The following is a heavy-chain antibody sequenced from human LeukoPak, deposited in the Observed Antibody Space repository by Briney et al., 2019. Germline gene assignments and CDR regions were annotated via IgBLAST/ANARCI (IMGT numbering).Heavy chain of an antibody. V-gene: IGHV4-38-2*02. CDR3: ARGLVESGHAWFDP. CDR2: IYHSGST. D-gene: IGHD2-2*01. J-gene: IGHJ5*02. Sequence: SETLSLTCTVSGYSISSGYYWGWIRQPPGQGLEWIGSIYHSGSTYYNPSLKSRVAISIDTSNNYFSLKVNSVTAADTAVYYCARGLVESGHAWFDPWGQGTLVTVSS. CDR1: GYSISSGYY.